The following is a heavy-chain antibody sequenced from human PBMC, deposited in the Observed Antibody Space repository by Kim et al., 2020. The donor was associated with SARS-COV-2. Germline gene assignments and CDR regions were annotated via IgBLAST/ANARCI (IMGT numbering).Heavy chain of an antibody. J-gene: IGHJ4*02. D-gene: IGHD3-22*01. CDR1: GFTFSSYA. CDR3: ARDQAPYYYDSSGYGY. Sequence: GGSLRLSCAASGFTFSSYAMHWVRQAPGKGLEWVAVISYDGSNKYYADSVKGRFTISRDNSKNTLYLQMNSLRAEDTAVYYCARDQAPYYYDSSGYGYWGQGTLVTVSS. CDR2: ISYDGSNK. V-gene: IGHV3-30*04.